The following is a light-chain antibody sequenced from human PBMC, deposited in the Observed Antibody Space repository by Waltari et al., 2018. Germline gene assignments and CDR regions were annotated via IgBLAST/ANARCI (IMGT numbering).Light chain of an antibody. Sequence: IVLTQSPGTLSLSPGERATLSCRASQSVSRTLAWYQQKPGQAPKLLIYGAPIRATGIPDRFTGSGSGTDFSLTISSLEPEYFAIYFCQHYVRLPATFGQGTKVEIK. CDR1: QSVSRT. J-gene: IGKJ1*01. V-gene: IGKV3-20*01. CDR3: QHYVRLPAT. CDR2: GAP.